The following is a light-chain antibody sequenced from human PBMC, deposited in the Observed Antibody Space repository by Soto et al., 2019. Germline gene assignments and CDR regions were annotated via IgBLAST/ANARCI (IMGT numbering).Light chain of an antibody. V-gene: IGLV2-14*01. Sequence: QSALTQPASVSGSPGQSITISCTGTSSDIGGYNFVSWYQQYPGKAPKLMIYDVTNRPSGVSNRFSGSKSGNTASLTISGLRAEDEADYNCSSYTSNSTRVFGTGTKLTVL. J-gene: IGLJ1*01. CDR2: DVT. CDR1: SSDIGGYNF. CDR3: SSYTSNSTRV.